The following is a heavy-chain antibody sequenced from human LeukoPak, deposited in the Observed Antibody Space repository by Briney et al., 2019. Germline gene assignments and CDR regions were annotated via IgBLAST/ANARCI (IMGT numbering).Heavy chain of an antibody. CDR3: ARESTVRNYYYYGMDV. CDR2: ISSSSSTI. CDR1: GFTFGSYS. Sequence: GGSLRLSCAASGFTFGSYSMNWVRQAPGKGLEWVSYISSSSSTIYYADSVKGRFTISRDNAKNSLYLQMNSLRAEDTAVYYCARESTVRNYYYYGMDVWGQGTTVTVSS. J-gene: IGHJ6*02. D-gene: IGHD4-17*01. V-gene: IGHV3-48*04.